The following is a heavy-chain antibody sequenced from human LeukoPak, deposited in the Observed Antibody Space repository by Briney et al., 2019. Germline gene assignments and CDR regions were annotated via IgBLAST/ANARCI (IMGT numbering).Heavy chain of an antibody. V-gene: IGHV4-59*08. CDR3: ARSMTVDRAAPLDY. Sequence: SETLSLTCTVSGGSISSYDWTWIRQPPGKGLEWIAYISYSGTTNYNPSLKSRVTISLDTSKNQFSLEVNSVTAADTAVYYCARSMTVDRAAPLDYWGQGTLVTVSS. CDR2: ISYSGTT. CDR1: GGSISSYD. D-gene: IGHD3-10*01. J-gene: IGHJ4*02.